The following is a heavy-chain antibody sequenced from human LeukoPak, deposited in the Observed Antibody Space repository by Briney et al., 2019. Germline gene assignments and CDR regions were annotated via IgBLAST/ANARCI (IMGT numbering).Heavy chain of an antibody. D-gene: IGHD5-12*01. CDR3: ARGNSGYDLDY. CDR2: IYYSGST. J-gene: IGHJ4*02. Sequence: SETLSLTCTVSGGSISSYYWSWIRQPPGKGLEWIGYIYYSGSTNYNPSLESRVTISVDTSKNQFSLKLSSVTAADTAVYYCARGNSGYDLDYWGQGTLVTVSS. V-gene: IGHV4-59*01. CDR1: GGSISSYY.